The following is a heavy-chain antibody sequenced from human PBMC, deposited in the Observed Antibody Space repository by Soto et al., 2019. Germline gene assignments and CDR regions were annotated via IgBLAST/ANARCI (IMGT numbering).Heavy chain of an antibody. CDR1: GGSISSSNW. CDR3: ASGYYYDSSGYTKTGPFSY. J-gene: IGHJ4*02. D-gene: IGHD3-22*01. CDR2: IYHSGST. V-gene: IGHV4-4*02. Sequence: SETLSLTCAVSGGSISSSNWWSWVRQPPGKGLEWIGEIYHSGSTNYNPSLKSRVTISVDKSKNHFSLKLSSVTAADTAVYYCASGYYYDSSGYTKTGPFSYWGQGTLVTVSS.